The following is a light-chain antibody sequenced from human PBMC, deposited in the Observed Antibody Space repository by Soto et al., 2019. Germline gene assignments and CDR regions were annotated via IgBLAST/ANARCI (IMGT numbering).Light chain of an antibody. CDR2: DAS. V-gene: IGKV1-5*01. CDR1: QSISSW. CDR3: QQYNSYLWT. J-gene: IGKJ1*01. Sequence: DIQVTQSPSTLSASVGDRVTITCRASQSISSWLAWYQQKPGKAPKLLIYDASSLESGVPPRFSGSGSGTEFTLTISSLQPDDFATYYCQQYNSYLWTFGQGTKVDIK.